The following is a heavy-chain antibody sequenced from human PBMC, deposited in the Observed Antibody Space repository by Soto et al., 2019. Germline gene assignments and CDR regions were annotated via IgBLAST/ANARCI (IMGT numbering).Heavy chain of an antibody. Sequence: QVQLQESGPGLVKPSETLSLTCTVSNDCISPYYWSWIRQPPGKGLEWIGFIYYSGSTTYNPSLKSRVTISVATSKNQFSLKLTSVTAAHTAIYYCARHFPPLHSGRHYYDLWGQGTLVTVSS. CDR2: IYYSGST. V-gene: IGHV4-59*08. J-gene: IGHJ4*02. D-gene: IGHD3-10*01. CDR3: ARHFPPLHSGRHYYDL. CDR1: NDCISPYY.